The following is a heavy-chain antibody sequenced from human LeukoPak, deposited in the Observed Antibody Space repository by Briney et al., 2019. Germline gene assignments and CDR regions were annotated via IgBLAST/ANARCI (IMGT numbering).Heavy chain of an antibody. Sequence: PSKTLSLTCAVYGGSYIGYYWSWIRQPPGKGLEWIGEINHSGSTNYNPSLKSRVTISVDSSKKQFSLKLSSVTAADTAVYYCATLRPTTMIVVGTYTDYWGQGTLVTVSS. J-gene: IGHJ4*02. CDR3: ATLRPTTMIVVGTYTDY. V-gene: IGHV4-34*01. CDR1: GGSYIGYY. D-gene: IGHD3-22*01. CDR2: INHSGST.